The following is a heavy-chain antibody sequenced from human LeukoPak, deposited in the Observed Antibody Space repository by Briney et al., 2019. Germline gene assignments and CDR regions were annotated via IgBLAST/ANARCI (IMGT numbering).Heavy chain of an antibody. CDR2: LSGSGDTT. CDR3: AKDQDSMVRGIIWMNNWFDP. D-gene: IGHD3-10*01. V-gene: IGHV3-23*01. CDR1: GFTFSSYA. J-gene: IGHJ5*02. Sequence: GGSLRLSCAASGFTFSSYAMSWVRQAPGKGLEWVSALSGSGDTTYYADSVKGRFTISRDNSKNTLYMQMNRLRAEDTAVYYCAKDQDSMVRGIIWMNNWFDPWGQGTLVAVSS.